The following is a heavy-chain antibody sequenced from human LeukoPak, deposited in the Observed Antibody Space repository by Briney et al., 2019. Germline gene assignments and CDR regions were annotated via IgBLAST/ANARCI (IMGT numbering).Heavy chain of an antibody. CDR1: GYTFTGYY. J-gene: IGHJ4*02. V-gene: IGHV1-2*02. CDR2: INPNSGGT. Sequence: ASVKVSCKASGYTFTGYYMHWVRQAPGQGLEWMGWINPNSGGTNYAQKFQGRVTMTRDTSISTAYMELSRLRSDDTAVYYCARGRGVVPAAITFDYWGRGTLVTVSS. D-gene: IGHD2-2*01. CDR3: ARGRGVVPAAITFDY.